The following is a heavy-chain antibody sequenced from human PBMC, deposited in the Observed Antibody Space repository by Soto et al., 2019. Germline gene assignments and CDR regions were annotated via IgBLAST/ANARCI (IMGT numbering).Heavy chain of an antibody. CDR2: ISSSAYTI. CDR3: ARGLVVAATRGPLDY. J-gene: IGHJ4*02. Sequence: GGSLRLSCAASGFRFGDYYMSWIRQAPGKGLEWVSYISSSAYTIYYAASVEGRFTISRDNAKNSLFLQMNSLRADDTAVYYCARGLVVAATRGPLDYWGPGILVTVSS. D-gene: IGHD2-15*01. V-gene: IGHV3-11*01. CDR1: GFRFGDYY.